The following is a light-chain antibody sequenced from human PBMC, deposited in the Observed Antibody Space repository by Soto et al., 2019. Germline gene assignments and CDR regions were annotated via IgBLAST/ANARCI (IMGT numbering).Light chain of an antibody. J-gene: IGKJ3*01. CDR1: QSVSGW. V-gene: IGKV1-5*01. CDR3: QQYETFSGT. Sequence: DIQMTQSPSTLSASVGDTVTVTCRASQSVSGWLAGYQQKPGEAPKLLIYDASALPRGVPSRFSGRGSGTKFPLTIASLQPADFATYYCQQYETFSGTFGPGTQVDIK. CDR2: DAS.